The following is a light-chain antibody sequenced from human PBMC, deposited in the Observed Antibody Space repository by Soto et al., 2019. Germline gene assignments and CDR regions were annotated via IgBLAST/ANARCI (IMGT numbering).Light chain of an antibody. J-gene: IGKJ4*01. CDR1: QSLLNSFYNKNY. V-gene: IGKV4-1*01. Sequence: IVMTQSPESLAVSLGERATINCKSSQSLLNSFYNKNYLAWYQQKPGQPPQLLISWASTRESGVPDRFSGSGSGTDFTLTISSLQAEDVAVYYCQHYYSPPLTFGGGTTVEIK. CDR3: QHYYSPPLT. CDR2: WAS.